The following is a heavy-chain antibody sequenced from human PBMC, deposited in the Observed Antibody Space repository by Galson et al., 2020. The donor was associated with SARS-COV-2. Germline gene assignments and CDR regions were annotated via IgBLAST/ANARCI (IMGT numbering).Heavy chain of an antibody. Sequence: GGSLRLSCAASGFTFSSYAMHWVRQAPGKGLEWVAVISYDGSNKYYADSVKGRFTISRDNSKNTLYLQMNSLRAEDTAVYYCARGLWGGYHAFDIWGQGTMVTVSS. CDR1: GFTFSSYA. CDR2: ISYDGSNK. D-gene: IGHD5-12*01. J-gene: IGHJ3*02. CDR3: ARGLWGGYHAFDI. V-gene: IGHV3-30*04.